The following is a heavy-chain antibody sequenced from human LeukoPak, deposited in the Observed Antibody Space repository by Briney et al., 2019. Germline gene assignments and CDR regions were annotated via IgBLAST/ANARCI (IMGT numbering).Heavy chain of an antibody. CDR3: ARHILQGGTVFDV. CDR1: GGSL. CDR2: IHYSVST. D-gene: IGHD2-15*01. V-gene: IGHV4-59*08. J-gene: IGHJ4*02. Sequence: SETLSLTCTVSGGSLWSWIRQPPGKGLEWIGYIHYSVSTHYNPSLESRVTISLDTSKTQVSLKLISVTAADTAVYYCARHILQGGTVFDVWGQGTLVTVSS.